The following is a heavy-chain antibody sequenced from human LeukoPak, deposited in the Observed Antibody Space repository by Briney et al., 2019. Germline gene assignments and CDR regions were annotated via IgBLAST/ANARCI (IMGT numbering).Heavy chain of an antibody. CDR1: GFTFSSYA. Sequence: PGGSLRLSCAASGFTFSSYAMHWVRQAPGKGLEWVAVISYDGSNKHYADSVKGRFTISRDNSKNTLYLQMNSLRAEDTAVYYCNFDYWGQGTLVTVSS. J-gene: IGHJ4*02. CDR3: NFDY. V-gene: IGHV3-30-3*01. CDR2: ISYDGSNK.